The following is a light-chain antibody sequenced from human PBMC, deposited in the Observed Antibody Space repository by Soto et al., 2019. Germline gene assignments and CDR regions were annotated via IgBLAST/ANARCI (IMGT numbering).Light chain of an antibody. CDR1: NIGSQS. CDR3: QVWDSSSDHYV. Sequence: SYVLTQPPSVSVAPGKTATITCAGNNIGSQSVHWYQQKPGQAPVLVIFYDRERPSGIPERFSGSNSGNTAALTISKVEAGDEADYYCQVWDSSSDHYVFATGT. V-gene: IGLV3-21*04. J-gene: IGLJ1*01. CDR2: YDR.